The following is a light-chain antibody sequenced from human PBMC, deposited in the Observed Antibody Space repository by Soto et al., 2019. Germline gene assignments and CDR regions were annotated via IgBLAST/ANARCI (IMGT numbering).Light chain of an antibody. J-gene: IGKJ5*01. CDR2: EVS. V-gene: IGKV2D-29*02. Sequence: DVVMTQTPLSLSVAPGQPASISCKSSQSLLHITGETFLFWYLQKPGQSPQLLIYEVSTRVSGVQDRFSGSGSVTDFTLEIRRVETDDVGIYYCMQSKQLPPTFGQGTRLGIE. CDR3: MQSKQLPPT. CDR1: QSLLHITGETF.